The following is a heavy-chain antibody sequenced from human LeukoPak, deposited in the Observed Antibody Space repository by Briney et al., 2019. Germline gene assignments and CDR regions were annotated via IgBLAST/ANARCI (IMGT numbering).Heavy chain of an antibody. CDR2: ISSSSSYI. Sequence: GGSLRLSCAASGFTFSSYSMTWVRQAPGKGLEWVSSISSSSSYIYYADSVKGRFTISRDNAKNSLYLQMNSLRAEDTAVYYCARGSLTGYYGPFDYWGQGTLVTVSS. CDR3: ARGSLTGYYGPFDY. D-gene: IGHD3-9*01. V-gene: IGHV3-21*01. J-gene: IGHJ4*02. CDR1: GFTFSSYS.